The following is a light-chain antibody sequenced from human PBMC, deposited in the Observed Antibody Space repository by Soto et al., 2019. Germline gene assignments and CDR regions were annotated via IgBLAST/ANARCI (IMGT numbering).Light chain of an antibody. CDR3: QQYGGSPPKIT. J-gene: IGKJ4*01. CDR1: QSVRSSY. CDR2: GAS. V-gene: IGKV3-20*01. Sequence: EVVLTQSPGTLSLPPGERATLSCRASQSVRSSYLAWYQQKPGQAPRLLIYGASSRATGIPDRFSGSGSETDFTLTISRLEPEGSAVYYCQQYGGSPPKITFGGGTKVEIK.